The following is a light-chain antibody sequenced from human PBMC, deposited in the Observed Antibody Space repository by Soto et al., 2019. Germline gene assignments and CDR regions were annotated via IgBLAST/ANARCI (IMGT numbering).Light chain of an antibody. Sequence: DIQMTQSPSTLSASVGDRVTIACRASQTISSWVAWYQQKPGKAPRLLIYKTSSLESGVPSRFSGSGSGTEFTLTISGLQPDDFASYYCQQYNTYSEAFGQGTKVDIK. V-gene: IGKV1-5*03. CDR1: QTISSW. CDR3: QQYNTYSEA. CDR2: KTS. J-gene: IGKJ1*01.